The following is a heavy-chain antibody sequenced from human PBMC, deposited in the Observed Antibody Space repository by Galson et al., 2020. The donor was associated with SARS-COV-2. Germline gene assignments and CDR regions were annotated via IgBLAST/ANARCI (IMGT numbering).Heavy chain of an antibody. CDR3: ASVGYGDSEFNY. Sequence: SETLSLTCTVSGGSISSYYWSWIRQPPGKGLEWIGYIYYSGSTNYNPSLKSRVTISVDTSKNQFSLKLSSVTAADTAVYYCASVGYGDSEFNYWGQGTLVTVSS. J-gene: IGHJ4*02. V-gene: IGHV4-59*01. CDR1: GGSISSYY. CDR2: IYYSGST. D-gene: IGHD4-17*01.